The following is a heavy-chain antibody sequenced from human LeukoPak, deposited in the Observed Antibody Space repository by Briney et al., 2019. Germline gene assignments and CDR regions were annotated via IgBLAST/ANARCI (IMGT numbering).Heavy chain of an antibody. V-gene: IGHV3-23*01. CDR2: ISGSGGSA. CDR3: AKGLYYDFWSGYPAY. Sequence: PGGSLRLSCAASGFTFSSYAMSWVRQAPGKGLEWVSAISGSGGSAYYADSVKGRFTISRDNSKNTLYLQMNSLRAEDTAVYYCAKGLYYDFWSGYPAYWGQGNLVTVSS. D-gene: IGHD3-3*01. CDR1: GFTFSSYA. J-gene: IGHJ4*02.